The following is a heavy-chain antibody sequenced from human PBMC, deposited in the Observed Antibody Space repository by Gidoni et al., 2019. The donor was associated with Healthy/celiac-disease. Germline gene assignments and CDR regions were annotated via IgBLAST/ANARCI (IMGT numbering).Heavy chain of an antibody. CDR3: ASQKRIAARDDAFDI. J-gene: IGHJ3*02. CDR2: INHSGST. V-gene: IGHV4-34*01. Sequence: AVYGGSFSGYYWSWIRQPPGKGLEWIGEINHSGSTNYNPSLKSRVTISVDTSKNQFSLKLSSVTAADTAVYYCASQKRIAARDDAFDIWGQGTMVTVSS. CDR1: GGSFSGYY. D-gene: IGHD6-6*01.